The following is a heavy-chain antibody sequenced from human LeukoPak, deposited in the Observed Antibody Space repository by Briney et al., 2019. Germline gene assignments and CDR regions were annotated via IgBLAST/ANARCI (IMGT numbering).Heavy chain of an antibody. D-gene: IGHD3-10*01. J-gene: IGHJ6*04. Sequence: SETLSLTCAVSGGSFSGYYWSWIRQPPGKGLEWIGEINHSGSTNYNPSLKSRVTISVDTSKNQFSLKLSSVTAADTAVYYCARGRITMVRGVIITSHYYYGMDVWGKGTTVTVSS. V-gene: IGHV4-34*01. CDR1: GGSFSGYY. CDR3: ARGRITMVRGVIITSHYYYGMDV. CDR2: INHSGST.